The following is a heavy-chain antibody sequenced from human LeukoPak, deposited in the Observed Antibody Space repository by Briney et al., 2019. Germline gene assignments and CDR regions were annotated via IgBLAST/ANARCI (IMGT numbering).Heavy chain of an antibody. D-gene: IGHD5-18*01. V-gene: IGHV3-9*01. CDR1: GFTFDDYA. J-gene: IGHJ6*02. CDR2: ISWNSGSI. Sequence: HPGGSLRLSCAASGFTFDDYAMHWVRQAPGKGLEWVSGISWNSGSIGYADSVKGRFTISRDNAKNSLHLQMNSLRAEDTALYYCAKARGYSYGYYYYGMDVWGQGTTVTVSS. CDR3: AKARGYSYGYYYYGMDV.